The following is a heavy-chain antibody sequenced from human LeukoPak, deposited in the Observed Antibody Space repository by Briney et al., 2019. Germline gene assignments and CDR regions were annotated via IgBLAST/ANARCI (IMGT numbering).Heavy chain of an antibody. Sequence: PSETLSLTCTVSGGSISTISYYWGWIRQPPGKGLEWIGSIYYSGSTYYNPSLKSRVTISVDTSKNQFSLRLTSVTAADTAVYYCARDGGSYHDWGQGTLVTVSS. CDR3: ARDGGSYHD. J-gene: IGHJ4*02. V-gene: IGHV4-39*07. CDR1: GGSISTISYY. D-gene: IGHD1-26*01. CDR2: IYYSGST.